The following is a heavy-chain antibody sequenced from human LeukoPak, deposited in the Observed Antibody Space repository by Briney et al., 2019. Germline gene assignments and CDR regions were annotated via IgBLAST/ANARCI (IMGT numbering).Heavy chain of an antibody. V-gene: IGHV3-53*01. CDR1: GFTFSSYA. CDR2: IYSGGST. CDR3: AREAYYYMDV. J-gene: IGHJ6*03. Sequence: GGSPRLSCAASGFTFSSYAMSWVRQAPGKGLEWVSVIYSGGSTYYADSVKGRFTISRDNSKNTLYLQMNSLRAEDTAVYYCAREAYYYMDVWGKGTTVTVSS.